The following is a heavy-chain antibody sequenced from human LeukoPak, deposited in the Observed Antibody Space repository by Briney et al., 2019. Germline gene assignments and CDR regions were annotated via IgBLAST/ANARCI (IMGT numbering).Heavy chain of an antibody. Sequence: SQTLSLTCTVSGGSISSGGYNWSWIRQHPGKGLEWIGYIYYSGSTSYNPSLKSRVTISIDTSKNQFSLKLSSVTAADTAVYYCARGNSGITSVFDYWGQGTLVTVSS. D-gene: IGHD1-26*01. J-gene: IGHJ4*02. CDR3: ARGNSGITSVFDY. V-gene: IGHV4-31*03. CDR1: GGSISSGGYN. CDR2: IYYSGST.